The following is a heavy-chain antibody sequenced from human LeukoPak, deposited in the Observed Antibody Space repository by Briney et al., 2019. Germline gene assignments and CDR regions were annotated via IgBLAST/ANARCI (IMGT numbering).Heavy chain of an antibody. D-gene: IGHD3-10*01. Sequence: GGSLRLSCAASGFTFDDYGMSWVRQAPGKGLEWVSGINDSGGRTDYADSVKGRFTISRDNSKNTLYLQMNSLRAEDTAVYYCAKGRGSGSYFGIDPWGQGTLVTVSS. V-gene: IGHV3-23*01. CDR2: INDSGGRT. CDR3: AKGRGSGSYFGIDP. CDR1: GFTFDDYG. J-gene: IGHJ5*02.